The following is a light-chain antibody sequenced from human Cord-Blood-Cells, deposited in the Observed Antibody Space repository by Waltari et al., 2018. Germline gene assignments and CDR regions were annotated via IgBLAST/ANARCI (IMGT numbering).Light chain of an antibody. J-gene: IGKJ4*01. Sequence: DIQMTQSPSSLSASVGDRVTITCQASQDISNYLNWYQQKPGKAPKLLIYDASNLETGVPSRFSGSGSGTDFTFTISSLQPEDIATYYCQQYDNLLLTFGGG. CDR1: QDISNY. CDR2: DAS. CDR3: QQYDNLLLT. V-gene: IGKV1-33*01.